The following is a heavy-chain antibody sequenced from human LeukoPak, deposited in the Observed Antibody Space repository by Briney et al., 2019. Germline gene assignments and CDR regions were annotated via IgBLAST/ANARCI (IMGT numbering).Heavy chain of an antibody. CDR2: IYYSGST. CDR3: ARDLGSHCGGDCYSRWNWFDP. J-gene: IGHJ5*01. CDR1: GGSISSYY. V-gene: IGHV4-59*01. D-gene: IGHD2-21*02. Sequence: SETLSLTCTVSGGSISSYYWSWIRQPPGKGLEWIGYIYYSGSTNYNPSLKSRVTISVDTSKNQFSLKLSSVTAADTAVYYCARDLGSHCGGDCYSRWNWFDPWGQGTLVTVSS.